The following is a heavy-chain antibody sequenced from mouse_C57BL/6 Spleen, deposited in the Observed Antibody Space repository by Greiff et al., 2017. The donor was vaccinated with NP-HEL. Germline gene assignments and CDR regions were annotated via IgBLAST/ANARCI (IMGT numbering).Heavy chain of an antibody. Sequence: DVQLQESGPELVKPGDSVKISCKASGYSFTGYFMNWVMQSHGKSLEWIGRINPYNGDTFYNQKFKGKATLTVDKSSSTAHMELRSLTSEDSAVYYCARGNYDYAMDYWGQGTSVTVSS. D-gene: IGHD2-1*01. CDR1: GYSFTGYF. CDR2: INPYNGDT. CDR3: ARGNYDYAMDY. J-gene: IGHJ4*01. V-gene: IGHV1-20*01.